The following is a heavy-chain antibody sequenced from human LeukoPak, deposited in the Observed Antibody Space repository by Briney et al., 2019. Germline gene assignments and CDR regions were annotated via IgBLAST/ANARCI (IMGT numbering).Heavy chain of an antibody. J-gene: IGHJ6*03. Sequence: HGESLKISCKGSGYSFTSYWIGWVRQMPGKGLEWMGIIYPGDSDTRYSPSFQGQVTISADKSISTAYLQWSSLKASDTAMYYCARHRSSTSWTYYYYMDVWGKGTTVTVSS. CDR3: ARHRSSTSWTYYYYMDV. D-gene: IGHD2-2*01. CDR1: GYSFTSYW. V-gene: IGHV5-51*01. CDR2: IYPGDSDT.